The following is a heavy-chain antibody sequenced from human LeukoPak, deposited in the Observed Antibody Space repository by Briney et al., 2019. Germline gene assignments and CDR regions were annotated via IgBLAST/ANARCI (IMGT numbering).Heavy chain of an antibody. CDR2: IIPIFGTA. D-gene: IGHD4-17*01. J-gene: IGHJ5*02. V-gene: IGHV1-69*01. CDR1: GGTFSIYA. Sequence: GASVTVSFKASGGTFSIYAISWVRQAPGQGLEWMGGIIPIFGTANYAQKFQGRVTITADESTSTAYMELSSLRSEDTAVYYCAREGVTVTTEMVWFDPWGQGTLVTVSS. CDR3: AREGVTVTTEMVWFDP.